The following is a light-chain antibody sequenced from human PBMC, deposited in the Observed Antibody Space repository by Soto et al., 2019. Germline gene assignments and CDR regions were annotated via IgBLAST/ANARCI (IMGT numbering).Light chain of an antibody. V-gene: IGKV3-11*01. CDR3: QQSSNWPPWT. J-gene: IGKJ1*01. CDR1: QSVGPS. CDR2: DAS. Sequence: EIVLTQSPATLSLSPGERATFSCKASQSVGPSLAWFQQKPGQAPRLLIYDASVRATGIPARFSGSGSGTDFTLTISRLQPEDIAMYYCQQSSNWPPWTFGRGTRVEI.